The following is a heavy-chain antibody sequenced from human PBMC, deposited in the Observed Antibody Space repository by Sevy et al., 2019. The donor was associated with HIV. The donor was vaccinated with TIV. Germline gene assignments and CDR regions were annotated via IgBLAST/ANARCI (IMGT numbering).Heavy chain of an antibody. Sequence: GGSLRLSCTASGFTFGDYAMSWFRQAPGKGLEWVGFIRSKAYGGTTEYAASVKGRFTISRDDSKSIAYLQMNSLKTENTAVYYCTSHRITMRVVVPPQDDYWGQGTLVTVSS. CDR2: IRSKAYGGTT. V-gene: IGHV3-49*03. D-gene: IGHD3-22*01. CDR1: GFTFGDYA. CDR3: TSHRITMRVVVPPQDDY. J-gene: IGHJ4*02.